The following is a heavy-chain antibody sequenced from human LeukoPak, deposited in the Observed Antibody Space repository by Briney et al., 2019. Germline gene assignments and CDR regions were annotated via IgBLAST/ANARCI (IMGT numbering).Heavy chain of an antibody. CDR1: GFTFSSYD. CDR3: ASPTVTAHAFDV. V-gene: IGHV3-33*01. J-gene: IGHJ3*01. D-gene: IGHD4-17*01. Sequence: PGGSLRLSCAASGFTFSSYDMHWVRQAPGKGLEWVAIIWYDGSEEYYADSVKGRFTISRDNSKNTLYLQMNSLRAEDTAMHYCASPTVTAHAFDVWGQGTMVTVSS. CDR2: IWYDGSEE.